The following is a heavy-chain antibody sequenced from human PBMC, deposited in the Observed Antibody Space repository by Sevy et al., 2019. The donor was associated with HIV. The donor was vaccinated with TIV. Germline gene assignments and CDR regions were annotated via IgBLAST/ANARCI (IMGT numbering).Heavy chain of an antibody. V-gene: IGHV3-30-3*01. Sequence: GESLRLSCAASGFAFTNYYAMHWVRQAPGKGLEWVALISFDESDKYYADSVKGRFTISRDNFKNTLYLQMNSLTTEDTAVYYCARPRANYVDNYFFYAMDVWGQGTTVTVSS. D-gene: IGHD4-17*01. CDR2: ISFDESDK. J-gene: IGHJ6*02. CDR3: ARPRANYVDNYFFYAMDV. CDR1: GFAFTNYYA.